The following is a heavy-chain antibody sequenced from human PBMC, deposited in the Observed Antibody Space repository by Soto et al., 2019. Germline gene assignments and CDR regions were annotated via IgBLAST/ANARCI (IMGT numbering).Heavy chain of an antibody. J-gene: IGHJ4*02. D-gene: IGHD4-17*01. Sequence: GGSLRLSCAASGFTFSSYSMNWVRQAPGKGLEWVSSIIGSSSYIYYADSVKGRFTISRDNAKNSLYLQMNSLRAEDTAVYYCARAQDYGDYVSDYWGQGTLVTVSA. V-gene: IGHV3-21*01. CDR3: ARAQDYGDYVSDY. CDR1: GFTFSSYS. CDR2: IIGSSSYI.